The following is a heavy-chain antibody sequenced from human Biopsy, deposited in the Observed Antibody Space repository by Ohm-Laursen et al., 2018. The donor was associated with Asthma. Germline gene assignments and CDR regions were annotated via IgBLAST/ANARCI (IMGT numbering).Heavy chain of an antibody. CDR3: ARGYSGTDRIVYYYSGMEV. CDR2: LIPVLGTA. Sequence: SSVKVSCKASGGTYSSHSISWVRQAPRQGLEWMGGLIPVLGTADYAPMFEGRVTITADESTSTAYLELTSLRFEDTAVYYCARGYSGTDRIVYYYSGMEVWGQGTTVTDSS. D-gene: IGHD5-12*01. CDR1: GGTYSSHS. V-gene: IGHV1-69*01. J-gene: IGHJ6*02.